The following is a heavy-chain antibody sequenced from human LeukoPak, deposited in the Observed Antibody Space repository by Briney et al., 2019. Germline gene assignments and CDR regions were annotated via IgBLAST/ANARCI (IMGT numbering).Heavy chain of an antibody. CDR3: ARAGENPPAATLYGMDV. J-gene: IGHJ6*02. CDR2: IIPIFGTA. D-gene: IGHD2-15*01. CDR1: GGTFSSYG. Sequence: ASVKVSCKASGGTFSSYGISWVRQAPGQGLEWMGGIIPIFGTANYAQKFQGRVTITADESTSTAYMELSSLRSEDTAVYYCARAGENPPAATLYGMDVWGQGTTVTVSS. V-gene: IGHV1-69*13.